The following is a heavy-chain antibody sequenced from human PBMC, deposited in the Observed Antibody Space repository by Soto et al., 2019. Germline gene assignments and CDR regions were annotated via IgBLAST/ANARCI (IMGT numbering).Heavy chain of an antibody. CDR2: VNADNGDT. V-gene: IGHV1-3*01. CDR3: ARGPSSGSFDF. D-gene: IGHD6-19*01. Sequence: QVHLVQSGAEVKKPGASVKVSCKASGYTFIYYTMHWLRQAPGQRPEWMGWVNADNGDTRYSQKFQGRLTMTRDTSASTIYVELSSLTSEDTAVYLCARGPSSGSFDFWGQGTLVTVSS. J-gene: IGHJ4*02. CDR1: GYTFIYYT.